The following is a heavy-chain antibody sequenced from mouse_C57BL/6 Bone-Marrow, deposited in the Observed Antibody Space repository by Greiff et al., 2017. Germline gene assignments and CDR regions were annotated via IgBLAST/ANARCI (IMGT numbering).Heavy chain of an antibody. J-gene: IGHJ4*01. D-gene: IGHD1-1*01. V-gene: IGHV1-81*01. Sequence: QVQLQQSGAELARPGASVKLSCKASGYTFTSYGISWVKQRTGQGLEWIGEIYPRSGNTYYNEKFKGKATLTADQSSSTAYMELRSLTSEDSAVYFCARLLRVAMDYWGQGTSVTVSS. CDR1: GYTFTSYG. CDR2: IYPRSGNT. CDR3: ARLLRVAMDY.